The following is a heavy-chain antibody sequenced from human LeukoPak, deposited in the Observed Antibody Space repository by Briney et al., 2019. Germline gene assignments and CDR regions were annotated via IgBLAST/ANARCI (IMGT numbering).Heavy chain of an antibody. CDR1: GFTFSRFS. CDR3: ARDLRGDY. J-gene: IGHJ4*02. V-gene: IGHV3-48*02. CDR2: ISSSSSTI. Sequence: PGGTLRLSCAASGFTFSRFSMNWVCQAPAQGLELVSYISSSSSTIYYADSVKSRFTISRDNAKNSLYLQMNSLRDEDTALYYCARDLRGDYWGQGTPVTVSS.